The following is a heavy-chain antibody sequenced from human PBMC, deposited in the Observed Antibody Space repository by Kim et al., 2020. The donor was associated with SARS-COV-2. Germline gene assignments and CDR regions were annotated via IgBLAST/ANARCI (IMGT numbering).Heavy chain of an antibody. D-gene: IGHD6-6*01. CDR2: INHSGST. CDR1: GGSFSGYY. J-gene: IGHJ6*01. V-gene: IGHV4-34*01. CDR3: ARGLVRQLLHLNYYYALD. Sequence: SETLSLTCAVYGGSFSGYYWSWIRQSPGKGLEWIGEINHSGSTSYNSSLKSRVPISADTSKNQFSLKLSAVTAADTGVYFCARGLVRQLLHLNYYYALD.